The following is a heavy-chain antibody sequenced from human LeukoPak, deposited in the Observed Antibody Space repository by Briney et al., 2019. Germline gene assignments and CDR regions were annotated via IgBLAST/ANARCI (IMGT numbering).Heavy chain of an antibody. CDR2: ISSSGSTI. V-gene: IGHV3-48*03. D-gene: IGHD3-10*02. CDR3: AELGITMIGGV. J-gene: IGHJ6*04. Sequence: GGSLRLSCAAYGFTLSSYAMSRVRQAPGKGLEWVSYISSSGSTIYYADSVKGRFTISRDNAKNSLYLQMNSLRAEDTAVYYCAELGITMIGGVWGKGTTVTISS. CDR1: GFTLSSYA.